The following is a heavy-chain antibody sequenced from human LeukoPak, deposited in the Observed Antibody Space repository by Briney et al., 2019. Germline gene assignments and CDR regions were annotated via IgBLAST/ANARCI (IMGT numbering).Heavy chain of an antibody. CDR2: AYHSGST. CDR1: GYAISSGYC. V-gene: IGHV4-38-2*01. CDR3: ARQEYSSSGPFNC. Sequence: SETLSLTCAVSGYAISSGYCWGWIRQPPGKGLEWIGSAYHSGSTDYNPSLKSRVTISVDTSKNQFSLKVSSVTAADTAVYYCARQEYSSSGPFNCWGQGTLVTVSS. D-gene: IGHD6-6*01. J-gene: IGHJ4*02.